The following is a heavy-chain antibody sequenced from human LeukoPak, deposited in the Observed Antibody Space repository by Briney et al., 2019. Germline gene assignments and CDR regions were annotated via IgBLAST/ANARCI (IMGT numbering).Heavy chain of an antibody. Sequence: PGGPLRLSCAASGFTFSGYAMSWVRQAPGKGLEWVSAISGSGGSTYYADSVKGRFTISRDNSKNTLYLQMNILRAEDTAVYYCAKDFLPTLGSAVPTLYYFDYWGQGTLVTVSS. D-gene: IGHD2-2*01. V-gene: IGHV3-23*01. J-gene: IGHJ4*02. CDR2: ISGSGGST. CDR1: GFTFSGYA. CDR3: AKDFLPTLGSAVPTLYYFDY.